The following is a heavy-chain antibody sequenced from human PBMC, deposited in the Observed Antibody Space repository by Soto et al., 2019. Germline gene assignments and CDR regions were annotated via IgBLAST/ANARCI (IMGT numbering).Heavy chain of an antibody. CDR1: GYTFTSYG. V-gene: IGHV1-18*01. Sequence: QVQLVQSGAEVKKPGASVKVSCKASGYTFTSYGISWVRQAPGQGLEWMGWISAYNGNTNYAQKLQGRVTMTTDTSTRTAYMELRSLRSDDTAVYYCARERLLYYYDSSGYPYYYYYGMDVWGQGTTVTVSS. D-gene: IGHD3-22*01. J-gene: IGHJ6*02. CDR3: ARERLLYYYDSSGYPYYYYYGMDV. CDR2: ISAYNGNT.